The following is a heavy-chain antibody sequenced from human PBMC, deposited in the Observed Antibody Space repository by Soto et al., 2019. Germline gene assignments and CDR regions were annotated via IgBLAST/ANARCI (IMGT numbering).Heavy chain of an antibody. Sequence: QVQLVQSGAEVREPGASVKVSCKASGYTFTNYGVSWVRQAPGQGLEWMGWIGGYKGNTIYAQKLQGRVTLTTDTSRSTAYMELRSLRSDDTAVYYCAPHTLETGMTSGYWGQGTLVTVSS. CDR3: APHTLETGMTSGY. CDR2: IGGYKGNT. D-gene: IGHD3-3*01. V-gene: IGHV1-18*01. J-gene: IGHJ4*02. CDR1: GYTFTNYG.